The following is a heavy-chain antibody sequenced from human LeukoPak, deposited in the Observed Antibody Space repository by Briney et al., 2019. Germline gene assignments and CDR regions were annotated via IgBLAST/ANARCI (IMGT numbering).Heavy chain of an antibody. CDR3: ASLKYYYDSSGVDAFDI. D-gene: IGHD3-22*01. J-gene: IGHJ3*02. Sequence: GGSLRLSCAASGFTFSDYYMSWIRQAPGKGLEWVSYISSSGSTIYYADSVKGRFTISRDNAKNSLYLQMNSLRAEDTAVYYCASLKYYYDSSGVDAFDIWGQGTMVTVSS. V-gene: IGHV3-11*04. CDR1: GFTFSDYY. CDR2: ISSSGSTI.